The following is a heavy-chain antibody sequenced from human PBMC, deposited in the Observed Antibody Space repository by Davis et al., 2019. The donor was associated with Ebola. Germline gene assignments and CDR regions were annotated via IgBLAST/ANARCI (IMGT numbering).Heavy chain of an antibody. J-gene: IGHJ6*02. CDR2: ITDSGSII. Sequence: GGSLRLSCAASGFTFSDYYMSWIRQAPGKGLEWVSYITDSGSIIYSADSVKGRFTISRDNAKNSLFLQMNSLRAEDTALYYCASGDGRGSSYDMDVWGQGTTVTVSS. CDR1: GFTFSDYY. D-gene: IGHD5-12*01. V-gene: IGHV3-11*01. CDR3: ASGDGRGSSYDMDV.